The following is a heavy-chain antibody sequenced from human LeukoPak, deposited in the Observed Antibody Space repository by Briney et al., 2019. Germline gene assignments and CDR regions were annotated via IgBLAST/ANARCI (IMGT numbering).Heavy chain of an antibody. J-gene: IGHJ4*02. Sequence: GGSLRLSCAASGFTFSSYAMSWVRQAPGKGLEWVSAISGSGGSTYYADSVKGRFTISRDNSKNTLYLQMNSLRAEDTAIYYCAREYSSSSFYFDYWGQGTLVTVSS. CDR3: AREYSSSSFYFDY. CDR1: GFTFSSYA. V-gene: IGHV3-23*01. D-gene: IGHD6-6*01. CDR2: ISGSGGST.